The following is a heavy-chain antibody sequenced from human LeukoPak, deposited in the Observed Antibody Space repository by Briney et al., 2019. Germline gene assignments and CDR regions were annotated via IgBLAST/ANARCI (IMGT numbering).Heavy chain of an antibody. Sequence: SETLSLTCTVSGGSISSSSYHWGWIRQPPGKGLEWIGSIYYSGSTYYNPSLKSRVTISVDTSKNQFSLKLSSVTAADTAVYYCASLTGYYYMDVWGKGTTVTVSS. CDR3: ASLTGYYYMDV. J-gene: IGHJ6*03. CDR1: GGSISSSSYH. V-gene: IGHV4-39*01. CDR2: IYYSGST.